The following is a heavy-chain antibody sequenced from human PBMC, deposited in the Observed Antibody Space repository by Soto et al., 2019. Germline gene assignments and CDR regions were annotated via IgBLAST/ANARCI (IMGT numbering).Heavy chain of an antibody. Sequence: QVQLVQSGAEVKKPGSSVKVSCKASGGTFSSFAISWVRQAPGQGLEWMGDIIPLFGTTNYAQTFQGRVTITAEESTTTAYMELRSLRSNDTAVYYCARGLDTTVAHSHNWGQGTLVTVSS. V-gene: IGHV1-69*01. CDR2: IIPLFGTT. CDR1: GGTFSSFA. D-gene: IGHD1-1*01. J-gene: IGHJ4*02. CDR3: ARGLDTTVAHSHN.